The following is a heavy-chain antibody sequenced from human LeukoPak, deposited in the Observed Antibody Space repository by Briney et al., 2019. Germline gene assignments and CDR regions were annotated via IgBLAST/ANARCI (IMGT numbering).Heavy chain of an antibody. CDR2: IYISGST. J-gene: IGHJ4*02. Sequence: SETLSLTCTVSGGSISSYYWSWVRQPAAKGLEWIGRIYISGSTNYNPSLKSRVTMSVDTSKNQFSLKLSSVTAADTAVYYCARDSTGGSGRYYTYFDYWGQGTLVTVSS. V-gene: IGHV4-4*07. D-gene: IGHD3-10*01. CDR1: GGSISSYY. CDR3: ARDSTGGSGRYYTYFDY.